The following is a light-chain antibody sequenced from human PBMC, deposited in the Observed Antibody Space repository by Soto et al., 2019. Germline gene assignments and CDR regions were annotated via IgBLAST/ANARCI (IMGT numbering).Light chain of an antibody. J-gene: IGKJ4*01. CDR3: MQATQFPLS. CDR2: EIS. Sequence: DIVMTQTPLSSPVTLGQPASISCRSSQSLVHVDGKTYLSWLQQRPGQPPRLLIYEISNRFSGVPDRFSSSGAGSEFTLRISRVEAEDVGVYYCMQATQFPLSFGGGTRVEIK. V-gene: IGKV2-24*01. CDR1: QSLVHVDGKTY.